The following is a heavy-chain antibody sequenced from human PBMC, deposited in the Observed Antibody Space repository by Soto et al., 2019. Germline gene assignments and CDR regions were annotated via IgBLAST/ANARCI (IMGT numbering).Heavy chain of an antibody. Sequence: GGSLRLSCAASGFPFSSTDMTWVRQAPGKGLDWVSTIDGSGGTTYYTDSVKGRFTISRDNSMNTVYLQMNSLRADDTALYYCAKNSGWFNTWGQGALVTVSS. CDR2: IDGSGGTT. V-gene: IGHV3-23*01. J-gene: IGHJ5*02. CDR3: AKNSGWFNT. D-gene: IGHD3-10*01. CDR1: GFPFSSTD.